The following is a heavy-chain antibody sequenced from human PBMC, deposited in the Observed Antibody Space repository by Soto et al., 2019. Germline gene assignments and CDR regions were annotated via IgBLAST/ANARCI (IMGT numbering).Heavy chain of an antibody. Sequence: EVQLVESGGGLVQPGGSLRLFCAASGFTVSSSYMSWVRQAPGKGLEWVSVIYSGGSTYYADSVKGRFTISRDNSKNTLYLQMNSLRAEDTAVYYCARDLAVAGFDAFDFWGQGTMVTVSS. CDR3: ARDLAVAGFDAFDF. J-gene: IGHJ3*01. CDR2: IYSGGST. CDR1: GFTVSSSY. D-gene: IGHD6-19*01. V-gene: IGHV3-66*01.